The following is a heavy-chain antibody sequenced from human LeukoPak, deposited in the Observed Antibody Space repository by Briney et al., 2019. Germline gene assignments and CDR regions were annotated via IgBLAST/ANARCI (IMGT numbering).Heavy chain of an antibody. D-gene: IGHD1-26*01. CDR2: TYYRSKWYY. Sequence: SQTLSLTCAISGDSVSSNSAAWSWIRQSPSRGLEWLGRTYYRSKWYYDYAVSVKSRITINPDTSKDQFSLQLNSVTPEDTAAYYCARSVGATTGPFDIWGQGTMVTVSS. CDR3: ARSVGATTGPFDI. J-gene: IGHJ3*02. CDR1: GDSVSSNSAA. V-gene: IGHV6-1*01.